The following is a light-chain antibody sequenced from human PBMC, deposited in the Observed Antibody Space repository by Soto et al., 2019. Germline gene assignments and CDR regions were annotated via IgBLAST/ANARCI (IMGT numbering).Light chain of an antibody. J-gene: IGLJ1*01. Sequence: QSVLTQPASVSGVPGHSSTISCTGTSSDIGGYDYVSWYQQHPGKAPKLIIYDVSGRPSGVSNRFSGSKSANTASLTVSGLQAEDEADYHCSSYTSTSAPYVFGTGTKVTVL. V-gene: IGLV2-14*03. CDR1: SSDIGGYDY. CDR2: DVS. CDR3: SSYTSTSAPYV.